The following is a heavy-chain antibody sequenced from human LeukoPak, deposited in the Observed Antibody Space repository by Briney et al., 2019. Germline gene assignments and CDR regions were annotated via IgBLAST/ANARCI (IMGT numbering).Heavy chain of an antibody. CDR1: GFTFSSYG. V-gene: IGHV3-30*02. Sequence: GGSLRLSCAASGFTFSSYGMHWVRQAPGKGLEWVAFIRYDGSNKYYADSVKGRFTISRDNPKNTLYLQMNSLRAEDTAVYYCARDLLGSDAFDIWGQGTMVTVSS. CDR3: ARDLLGSDAFDI. D-gene: IGHD2/OR15-2a*01. J-gene: IGHJ3*02. CDR2: IRYDGSNK.